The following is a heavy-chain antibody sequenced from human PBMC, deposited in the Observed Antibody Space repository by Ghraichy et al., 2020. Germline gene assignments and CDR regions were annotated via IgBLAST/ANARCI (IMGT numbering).Heavy chain of an antibody. J-gene: IGHJ4*02. CDR3: ARDWDGRNYYFDY. D-gene: IGHD1-26*01. Sequence: SETLSLTCSVSGGSISDYFWSWIRQPPGKGLEWIGHIYFSGSTYYNPSLKSRVTISMDTSKNQFSLKLNSVTAAYTAVYYCARDWDGRNYYFDYWGQGTLVTVSS. CDR1: GGSISDYF. CDR2: IYFSGST. V-gene: IGHV4-59*01.